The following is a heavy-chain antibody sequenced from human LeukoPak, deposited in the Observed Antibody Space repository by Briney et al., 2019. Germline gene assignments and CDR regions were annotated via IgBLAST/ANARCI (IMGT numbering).Heavy chain of an antibody. CDR2: IYSGGST. CDR1: GFTFSSYA. J-gene: IGHJ3*02. D-gene: IGHD2-15*01. V-gene: IGHV3-66*01. Sequence: GGSLRLSCAASGFTFSSYAMSWVRQAPGKGLEWVSVIYSGGSTYYADSVKGRFTISRDNSKNTLYLQMNSLRAEDTAVYYCARDPLGYCSGGSCQDAFDIWGQGTMVTVSS. CDR3: ARDPLGYCSGGSCQDAFDI.